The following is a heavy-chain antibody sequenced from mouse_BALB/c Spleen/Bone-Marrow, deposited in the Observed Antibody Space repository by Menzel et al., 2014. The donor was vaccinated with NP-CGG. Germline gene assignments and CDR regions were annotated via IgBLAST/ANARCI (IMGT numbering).Heavy chain of an antibody. D-gene: IGHD1-1*01. CDR2: IDPANGNT. CDR3: ANYYYGSSLFAY. V-gene: IGHV14-3*02. J-gene: IGHJ3*01. CDR1: GFNIKDTY. Sequence: VHLQQPGAELVKPGASVKLSCTASGFNIKDTYMHWVKQRPEQGLEWIGRIDPANGNTKYDPKFQGKATITADTSSNTAYLQLSSLTSEDTAVYYCANYYYGSSLFAYWGQGTLVTVSA.